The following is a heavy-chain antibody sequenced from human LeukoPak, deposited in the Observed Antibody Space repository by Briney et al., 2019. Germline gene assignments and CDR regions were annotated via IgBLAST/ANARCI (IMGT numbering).Heavy chain of an antibody. CDR2: ISYDGSNK. V-gene: IGHV3-30*18. CDR1: GFTFSSYG. D-gene: IGHD6-13*01. J-gene: IGHJ4*02. Sequence: GGSLRLSCAASGFTFSSYGMHWVRQAPGKGLEWVAVISYDGSNKYYADSVKGRFTISRDNSKNTQYLQMNSLRAEDTAVYYCAKVFRLGLYSSSYFGYWGQGTLVTVSS. CDR3: AKVFRLGLYSSSYFGY.